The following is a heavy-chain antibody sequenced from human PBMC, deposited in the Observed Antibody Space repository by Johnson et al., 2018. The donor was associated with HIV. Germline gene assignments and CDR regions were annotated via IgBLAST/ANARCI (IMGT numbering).Heavy chain of an antibody. J-gene: IGHJ3*02. CDR1: GFTFSSYD. D-gene: IGHD3-3*01. CDR2: ISYDGSNK. CDR3: ITMFGADAFDI. V-gene: IGHV3-30*03. Sequence: QVQLVESGGGVVQPGRSLRLSCAASGFTFSSYDMHWVRQAPGKGLEWVAVISYDGSNKYYADSVKGRFTISRDNSKNTLYLQMNSLRAEDTAVYYCITMFGADAFDICGQGTMVTVSS.